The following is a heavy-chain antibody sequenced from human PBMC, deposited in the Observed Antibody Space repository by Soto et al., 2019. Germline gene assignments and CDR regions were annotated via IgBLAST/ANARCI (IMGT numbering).Heavy chain of an antibody. CDR2: INPSGGST. V-gene: IGHV1-46*01. Sequence: QVQLVQSGAEVKKPGASVKVSCKASGYTFTSYYMHWVRQAPGQGLEWMGIINPSGGSTSYAQKFQGRVTMTRDTSTSTVYMELSSLRSEDTAVYYCARAITGIAVAGTSFDPWGQGTLVTVSS. J-gene: IGHJ5*02. D-gene: IGHD6-19*01. CDR1: GYTFTSYY. CDR3: ARAITGIAVAGTSFDP.